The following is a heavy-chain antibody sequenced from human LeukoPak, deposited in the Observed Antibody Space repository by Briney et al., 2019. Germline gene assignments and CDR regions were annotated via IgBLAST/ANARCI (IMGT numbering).Heavy chain of an antibody. CDR1: GFTFSSYG. Sequence: GRSLRLSCAASGFTFSSYGMHWVRQAPGKGLEWVAVIWYDGSNKYYADSVKGRFTISRDNSKNTLYLQMNSLRAEDTAVYYCARDRWMASQLVLGNWFDPWGQGTLSPSPQ. J-gene: IGHJ5*02. V-gene: IGHV3-33*01. CDR2: IWYDGSNK. D-gene: IGHD6-13*01. CDR3: ARDRWMASQLVLGNWFDP.